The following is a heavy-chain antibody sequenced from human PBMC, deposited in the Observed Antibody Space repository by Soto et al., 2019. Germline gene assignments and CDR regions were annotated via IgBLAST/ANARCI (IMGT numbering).Heavy chain of an antibody. CDR2: ISAHNGNT. D-gene: IGHD1-1*01. Sequence: QVHLVQSGAEVKKPGASVKVSCKASGYTFTSYGITWVRQDPGQGLEWMGWISAHNGNTAYAQKLQGRVIVTRDTSTSTAYMELRSLISADTAVYYCARGRYGDSWGQGALVTVSS. CDR1: GYTFTSYG. V-gene: IGHV1-18*01. CDR3: ARGRYGDS. J-gene: IGHJ4*02.